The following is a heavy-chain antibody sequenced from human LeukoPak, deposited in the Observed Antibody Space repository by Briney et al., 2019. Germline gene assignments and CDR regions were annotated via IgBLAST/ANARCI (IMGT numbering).Heavy chain of an antibody. V-gene: IGHV1-18*01. CDR2: ISAYNGNT. D-gene: IGHD3-10*01. Sequence: ASVKVSCKASGYTFTSYGISWVRQAPGQGLEWMGWISAYNGNTNYAQKLQGRVTTTTDTSTSTAYMELRSLRSDDTAVYYCARSRYYYGSGSPVSYDYWGQGTLVTVSS. J-gene: IGHJ4*02. CDR3: ARSRYYYGSGSPVSYDY. CDR1: GYTFTSYG.